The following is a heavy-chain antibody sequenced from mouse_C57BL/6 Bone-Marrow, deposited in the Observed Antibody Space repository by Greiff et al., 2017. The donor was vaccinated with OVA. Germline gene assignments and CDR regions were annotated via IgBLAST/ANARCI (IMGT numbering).Heavy chain of an antibody. D-gene: IGHD1-1*01. CDR1: GFSLTSYG. J-gene: IGHJ4*01. CDR2: IWSGGST. Sequence: VQLKESGPGLVQPSQSLSITCTVSGFSLTSYGVHWVRQSPGKGLEWLGVIWSGGSTDYNAAFISRLSISKDTSKSQGFFKMNSLQADVTPTYFSARDFLITVVATQYAMDYCGQGTPLTVSS. CDR3: ARDFLITVVATQYAMDY. V-gene: IGHV2-2*01.